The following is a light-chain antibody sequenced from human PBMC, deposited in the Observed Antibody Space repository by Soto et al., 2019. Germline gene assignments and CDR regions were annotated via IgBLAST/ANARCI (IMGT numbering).Light chain of an antibody. V-gene: IGKV3-15*01. CDR2: DAS. CDR1: QSISNN. Sequence: ILMTQSPATLSVSPGERATLSCRASQSISNNLAWYQQKPGQAPRLLIYDASTRATGIPARFSGSGSETEFTLTISGLQSEDFAVYYCQQYNNWPPWTLGQGTKVEIK. J-gene: IGKJ1*01. CDR3: QQYNNWPPWT.